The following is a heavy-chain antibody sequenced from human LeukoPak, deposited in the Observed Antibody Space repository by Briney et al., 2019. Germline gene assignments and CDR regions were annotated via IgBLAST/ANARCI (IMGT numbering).Heavy chain of an antibody. CDR2: ISGSGGST. CDR1: GFTFSSDA. Sequence: GGSLRLSCAASGFTFSSDAMSWVRQAPGKGLEWVSAISGSGGSTYYADSVKGRFTISRDNSKNTLYLQMNSLRAEDTAVYYCAKQTMVRGVISDYWGQGTLVTVSS. J-gene: IGHJ4*02. CDR3: AKQTMVRGVISDY. D-gene: IGHD3-10*01. V-gene: IGHV3-23*01.